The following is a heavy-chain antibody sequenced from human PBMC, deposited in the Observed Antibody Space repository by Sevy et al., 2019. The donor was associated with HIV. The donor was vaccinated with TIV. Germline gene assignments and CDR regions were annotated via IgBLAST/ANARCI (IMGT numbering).Heavy chain of an antibody. CDR2: ISGSGGST. CDR3: AKDPSYYDSSGYPDVYFDL. D-gene: IGHD3-22*01. CDR1: GFTFSSYA. J-gene: IGHJ2*01. Sequence: GGSLRLSCAASGFTFSSYAMSWVRQAPGKGLEWVSAISGSGGSTYYADSVKGRFTISRDNSKNTLHLQMNSLRAEDTAVYYCAKDPSYYDSSGYPDVYFDLWGRGTLVTVSS. V-gene: IGHV3-23*01.